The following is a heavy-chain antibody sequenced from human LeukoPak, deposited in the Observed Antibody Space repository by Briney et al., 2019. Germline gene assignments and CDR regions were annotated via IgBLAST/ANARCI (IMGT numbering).Heavy chain of an antibody. J-gene: IGHJ4*02. CDR3: ARHARWRYQLLLREDYFDY. Sequence: PSETLSLTCAVYGGSFSGYYWSWIRQPPGKGLEWIGEINHSGSTNYNPSLKSRVTISVDTSKNQFSLKLSSVTAADTAVYYCARHARWRYQLLLREDYFDYWGQGTLVTVSS. CDR2: INHSGST. CDR1: GGSFSGYY. V-gene: IGHV4-34*01. D-gene: IGHD2-2*01.